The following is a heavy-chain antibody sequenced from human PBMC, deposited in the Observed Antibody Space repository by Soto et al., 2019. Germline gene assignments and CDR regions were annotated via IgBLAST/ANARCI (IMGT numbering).Heavy chain of an antibody. CDR1: GFTFRSYA. V-gene: IGHV3-23*01. J-gene: IGHJ4*02. CDR3: AKDTNAWLVTPTFDY. Sequence: PGGSLRLSCAASGFTFRSYAMSWVRQAPGKGLEWVSAISGSGGSTYYADSVKGRFTISRDNSKNTLYLQMNSLRAEDTAVYYCAKDTNAWLVTPTFDYWGQGTLVTVSS. CDR2: ISGSGGST. D-gene: IGHD6-19*01.